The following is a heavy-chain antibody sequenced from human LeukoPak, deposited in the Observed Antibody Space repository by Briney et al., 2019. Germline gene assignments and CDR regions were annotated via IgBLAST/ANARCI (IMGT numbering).Heavy chain of an antibody. CDR1: GGTFSSYA. D-gene: IGHD2-21*02. CDR3: ARRNDFDAFDI. Sequence: ASVKVSCKASGGTFSSYAISWVRQAPGQGLEWMGWISAYNGNTNYAQKLQGRVTMTTDTSTSTAYMELRSLRSDDTAVYYCARRNDFDAFDIWGQGTMVTVSS. V-gene: IGHV1-18*01. J-gene: IGHJ3*02. CDR2: ISAYNGNT.